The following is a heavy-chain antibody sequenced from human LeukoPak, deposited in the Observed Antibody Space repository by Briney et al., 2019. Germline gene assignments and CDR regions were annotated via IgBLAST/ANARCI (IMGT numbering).Heavy chain of an antibody. CDR2: AHSSGGT. D-gene: IGHD2-21*02. Sequence: SETLSLTCTVSGGSMTGYYWAWIRQPPGKRLEWIGYAHSSGGTKYSPSLKSRVTVSIDMSKNQFSLNLRSVTAADSAAYYCTKLSDCSGDCYDRPHGFDPWGQGSLVTVSS. J-gene: IGHJ5*02. CDR3: TKLSDCSGDCYDRPHGFDP. CDR1: GGSMTGYY. V-gene: IGHV4-59*08.